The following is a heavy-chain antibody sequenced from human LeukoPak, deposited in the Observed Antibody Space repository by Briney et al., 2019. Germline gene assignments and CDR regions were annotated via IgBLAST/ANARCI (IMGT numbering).Heavy chain of an antibody. J-gene: IGHJ4*02. Sequence: PGGSLRLYCVASGLIFSDLEMHWVRQAPGKGLEWISFISETGSTIYYADSVTGRFTISRDNAKNSLYLQMDSLRDEDTALYYCVRGYTPDYWGQGALVTVSS. CDR2: ISETGSTI. V-gene: IGHV3-48*03. CDR1: GLIFSDLE. CDR3: VRGYTPDY. D-gene: IGHD5-18*01.